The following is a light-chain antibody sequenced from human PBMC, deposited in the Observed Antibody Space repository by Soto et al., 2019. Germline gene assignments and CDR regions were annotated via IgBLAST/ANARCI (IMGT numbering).Light chain of an antibody. J-gene: IGKJ5*01. CDR2: GAS. V-gene: IGKV3D-20*02. CDR1: QSVSSSY. CDR3: QQRSSWPIT. Sequence: LLLLPGERVTLSCRASQSVSSSYLTWYQQKPGQAPRLLIYGASSRATGIPARFSGSGSGTDFTLTINSLEPEDFAVYYCQQRSSWPITFGQGTRLEIK.